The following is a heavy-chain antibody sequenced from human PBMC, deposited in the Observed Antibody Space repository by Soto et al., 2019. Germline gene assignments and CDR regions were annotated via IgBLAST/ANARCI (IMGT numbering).Heavy chain of an antibody. CDR3: AKVSVYDAFDI. J-gene: IGHJ3*02. CDR2: ISYDGSNK. Sequence: GGSLRLSCAASGFTFSSYGMHWVRQAPGKGLEWVAVISYDGSNKYYADSVKGRFTISRDNSKNTLYLQMNSLRAEDTAVYYCAKVSVYDAFDIWGQGTMVTV. CDR1: GFTFSSYG. V-gene: IGHV3-30*18.